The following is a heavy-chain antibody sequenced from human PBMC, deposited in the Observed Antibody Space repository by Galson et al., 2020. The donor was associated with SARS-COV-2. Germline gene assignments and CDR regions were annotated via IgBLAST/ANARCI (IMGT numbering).Heavy chain of an antibody. D-gene: IGHD6-19*01. V-gene: IGHV3-53*01. CDR1: GFAVSDTY. CDR3: ARDPYSGGWTNYYYFGMDV. J-gene: IGHJ6*02. Sequence: GESLKISCAASGFAVSDTYMSWIRQAPGKGLEWVALLYTGGSASYTGSVKGRFTISRDNSKNSLYLHMHSLRLEDTAVYYCARDPYSGGWTNYYYFGMDVWGQGTTVTVSS. CDR2: LYTGGSA.